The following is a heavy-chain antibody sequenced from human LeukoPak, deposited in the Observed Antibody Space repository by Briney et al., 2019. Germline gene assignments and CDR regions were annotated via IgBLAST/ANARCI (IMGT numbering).Heavy chain of an antibody. CDR2: ISSSGSTI. D-gene: IGHD5-24*01. Sequence: GGSLRLSCAASGFAFSDYYMSWIRQAPGKGLEWVSYISSSGSTIYYADSVKGRFTISRDNAKNSLYLQMNSLRAEDTAVYYCARELVEMATIFDYWGQGTLVTVSS. CDR1: GFAFSDYY. J-gene: IGHJ4*02. CDR3: ARELVEMATIFDY. V-gene: IGHV3-11*01.